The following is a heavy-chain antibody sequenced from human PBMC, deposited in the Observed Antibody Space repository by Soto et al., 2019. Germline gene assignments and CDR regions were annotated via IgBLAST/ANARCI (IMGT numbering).Heavy chain of an antibody. CDR3: ARSLNRVRPDMDV. D-gene: IGHD3-10*01. V-gene: IGHV1-8*02. Sequence: ASVKVSCKASGYTFINYYIHWVRQAPGQGLEWMGRINPSSGNTGYAQKFQGRVTMTRSTYISTAYMELSSLRSEDTAVYYCARSLNRVRPDMDVWGKGTTVTVSS. CDR2: INPSSGNT. CDR1: GYTFINYY. J-gene: IGHJ6*03.